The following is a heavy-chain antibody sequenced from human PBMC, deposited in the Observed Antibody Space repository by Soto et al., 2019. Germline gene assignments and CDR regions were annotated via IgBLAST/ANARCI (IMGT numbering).Heavy chain of an antibody. Sequence: EVLLLESGGGLVHPGGSLRLSCAGSGFSFRSYAIAWVRQAPGKGLEWVSAISGDAATTSYAESVKGRFAISRDNSKSSLYLQMSSLRVEDTAVYYSARDRFRTASSCYFTWGQGTLVTVSS. CDR2: ISGDAATT. CDR3: ARDRFRTASSCYFT. D-gene: IGHD2-2*01. J-gene: IGHJ5*02. V-gene: IGHV3-23*01. CDR1: GFSFRSYA.